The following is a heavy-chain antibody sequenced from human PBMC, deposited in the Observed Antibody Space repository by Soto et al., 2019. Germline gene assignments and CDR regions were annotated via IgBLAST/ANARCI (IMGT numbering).Heavy chain of an antibody. CDR1: RDTFNSYS. V-gene: IGHV1-69*01. CDR2: IIPILGTT. CDR3: AAGGRDGYIK. D-gene: IGHD5-12*01. Sequence: QVQLVQSGAEVRKPGSSVKVSCKASRDTFNSYSITWVRQAPGQGLEWMGGIIPILGTTKYAQKFQGRVTMTADESTTTAYMELSSLRSEDRAVYYCAAGGRDGYIKWGQGTQVTVSS. J-gene: IGHJ4*02.